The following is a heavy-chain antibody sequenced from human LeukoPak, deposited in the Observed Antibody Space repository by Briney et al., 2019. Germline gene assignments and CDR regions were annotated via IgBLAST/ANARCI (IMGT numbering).Heavy chain of an antibody. CDR2: IYSSSNSI. CDR3: ATDLKGAVAGTMGYDY. CDR1: GFTFSDHY. Sequence: GGSLRLSCAASGFTFSDHYASWIRQAPGKGLEWISYIYSSSNSIYYEDSVKGRFTISRDNAKNSVYLQMNSLRAEDTAVYYCATDLKGAVAGTMGYDYWGQGTLVTVSS. D-gene: IGHD6-19*01. V-gene: IGHV3-11*01. J-gene: IGHJ4*02.